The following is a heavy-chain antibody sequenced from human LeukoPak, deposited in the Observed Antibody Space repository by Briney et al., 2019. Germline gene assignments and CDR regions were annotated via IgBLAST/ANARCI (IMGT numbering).Heavy chain of an antibody. J-gene: IGHJ4*02. V-gene: IGHV4-39*07. Sequence: SETLSLTCTVSGGSISSSNYYWGCIRQPPGKGLEWIGSISYTGYTYYTPSLKSRVTISVDTSKNQFSLKLSSVTAADTAVYFCARGKVVAGTPGQNSWDSWGQGTLVTVSS. D-gene: IGHD6-19*01. CDR2: ISYTGYT. CDR3: ARGKVVAGTPGQNSWDS. CDR1: GGSISSSNYY.